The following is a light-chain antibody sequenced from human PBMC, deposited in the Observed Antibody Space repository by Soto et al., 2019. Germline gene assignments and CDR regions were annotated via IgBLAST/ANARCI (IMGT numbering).Light chain of an antibody. J-gene: IGKJ1*01. CDR1: QSVSSNY. CDR3: QHSDCPSPFT. V-gene: IGKV3-20*01. Sequence: EIVLTQSPGTLSLSPGERATLSCRASQSVSSNYLACHQQTPGHAPMLLIDGASSRATGIPERSSGRSCGTVFPLTSRILEEDVSVLYCWQHSDCPSPFTFGQGTRVEIK. CDR2: GAS.